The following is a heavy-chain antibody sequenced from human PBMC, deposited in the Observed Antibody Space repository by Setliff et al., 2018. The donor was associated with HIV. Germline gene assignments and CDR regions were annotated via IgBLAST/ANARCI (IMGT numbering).Heavy chain of an antibody. CDR2: IIPIFGTV. CDR3: ARIVRPSYYYYYYMDV. D-gene: IGHD3-10*02. J-gene: IGHJ6*03. V-gene: IGHV1-69*13. CDR1: GGTFSSYA. Sequence: ASVKVSCKASGGTFSSYAISWVRQAPGQGLEWMGGIIPIFGTVKYPLKFQGRVTITADDSTSTAYMGLSSLRSEDTAVYYCARIVRPSYYYYYYMDVWGKGTTVTVSS.